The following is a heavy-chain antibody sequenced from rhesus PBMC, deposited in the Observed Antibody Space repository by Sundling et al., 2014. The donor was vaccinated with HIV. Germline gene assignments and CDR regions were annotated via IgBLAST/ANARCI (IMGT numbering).Heavy chain of an antibody. CDR2: VYGDSAAT. Sequence: QVHLEESGPGLVKPSETLSLTCAVSGVSISSSHWWSWIRQPPGKGLEWIASVYGDSAATYYNPSLENRVAISKDTSKNQFSLTLNSVTAADTAVYYCSRTDLWGQGVPVTVSS. V-gene: IGHV4-92*01. CDR3: SRTDL. J-gene: IGHJ4*01. CDR1: GVSISSSHW.